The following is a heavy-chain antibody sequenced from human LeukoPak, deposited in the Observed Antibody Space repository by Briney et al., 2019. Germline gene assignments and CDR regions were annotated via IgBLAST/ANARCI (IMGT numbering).Heavy chain of an antibody. CDR1: GGSISSYY. V-gene: IGHV4-59*08. Sequence: SETLSLTCTVSGGSISSYYWSWIRQPPGKGLEWIGYIYYSGSTYYNPSLKSRVTISVDTSRSQFSLNVNSMTAADTAVYYCARQTITVTTGEYAFDFWGQGTMVTFSS. J-gene: IGHJ3*01. CDR3: ARQTITVTTGEYAFDF. D-gene: IGHD4-17*01. CDR2: IYYSGST.